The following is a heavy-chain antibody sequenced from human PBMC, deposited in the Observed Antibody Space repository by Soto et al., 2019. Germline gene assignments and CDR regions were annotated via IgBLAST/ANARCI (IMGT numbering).Heavy chain of an antibody. D-gene: IGHD1-1*01. Sequence: GGSLRLSCVASGFTFSSYAMSWVRQAPGKGLEWVSAISGSGGSTYYADSVKGRFTISRDNSKNTLYLQMNSLRAEDTAVYYCAKGILERRRFPFAFIDYWGQGTLVTVSS. CDR1: GFTFSSYA. J-gene: IGHJ4*02. V-gene: IGHV3-23*01. CDR2: ISGSGGST. CDR3: AKGILERRRFPFAFIDY.